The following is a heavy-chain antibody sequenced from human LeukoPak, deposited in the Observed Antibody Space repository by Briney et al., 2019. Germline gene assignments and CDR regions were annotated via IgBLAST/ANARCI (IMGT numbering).Heavy chain of an antibody. D-gene: IGHD3-3*01. Sequence: GGSLRLSCAASGFTFSSYAMSWVRQAPGKGLEWVSTISGSGGSTYYADSVKGRFTISRDNSKNTLYLQMNSLRAEDTAVYYCAKGEIFGVVITTFDYWGQGTLVTVSS. CDR2: ISGSGGST. J-gene: IGHJ4*02. CDR1: GFTFSSYA. CDR3: AKGEIFGVVITTFDY. V-gene: IGHV3-23*01.